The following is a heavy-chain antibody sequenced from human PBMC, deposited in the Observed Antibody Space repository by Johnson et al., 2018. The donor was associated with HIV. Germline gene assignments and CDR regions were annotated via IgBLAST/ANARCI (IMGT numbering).Heavy chain of an antibody. CDR2: ISGSGGST. CDR3: AREAYCSGGSCYDAFDI. V-gene: IGHV3-23*04. Sequence: VQLVESGGGLVQPGGSLRLSCAASGFTFSNYAMTWVRQAPGKGLEWVSSISGSGGSTYFADSVKGRFTISRDNSKNTLYLQMSSLTAEDTAVYYCAREAYCSGGSCYDAFDIWGQGTMVTVSS. CDR1: GFTFSNYA. D-gene: IGHD2-15*01. J-gene: IGHJ3*02.